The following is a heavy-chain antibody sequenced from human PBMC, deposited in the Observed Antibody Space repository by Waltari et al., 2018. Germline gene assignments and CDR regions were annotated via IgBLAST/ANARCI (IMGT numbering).Heavy chain of an antibody. CDR1: GGSISSYY. Sequence: QVQLQESGPGLVKPSETLSLTCTVSGGSISSYYWSWIRQPPGKGLEWIGYIYYSGRTNYNPSLKSRVTISVDTSKNQFSLKLSSVTAADTAVYYCARDGVAGPFDYWGQGTLVTVSS. J-gene: IGHJ4*02. CDR2: IYYSGRT. V-gene: IGHV4-59*01. CDR3: ARDGVAGPFDY. D-gene: IGHD6-19*01.